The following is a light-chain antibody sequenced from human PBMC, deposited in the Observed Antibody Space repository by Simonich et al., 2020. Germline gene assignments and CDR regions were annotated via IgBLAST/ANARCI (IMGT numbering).Light chain of an antibody. J-gene: IGKJ2*01. CDR2: LGS. CDR3: MQALQTPYT. CDR1: QSLLHSNGYNY. Sequence: DIVMTQSPLSLPVTPGEPASISCGSSQSLLHSNGYNYLDWYLQKPGQSPQLLIYLGSNRAAGVPDRFIGSGSGTDFTLKISRVEAEDVGVYYCMQALQTPYTFGQGTKLEIK. V-gene: IGKV2-28*01.